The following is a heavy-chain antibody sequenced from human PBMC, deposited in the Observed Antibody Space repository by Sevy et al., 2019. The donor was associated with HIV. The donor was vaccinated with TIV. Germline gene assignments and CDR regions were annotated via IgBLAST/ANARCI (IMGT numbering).Heavy chain of an antibody. V-gene: IGHV4-34*01. Sequence: SETLSLTCAVHYGAFSGYYWNWIRLVPGKGLEWIGEINESGITYYNPSLKSRVTISVDTSKKQFSLKLNSVTAMDSAVYFCARSPPVVVVPGAPSWFDPWGQGTLVTVSS. CDR3: ARSPPVVVVPGAPSWFDP. J-gene: IGHJ5*02. CDR1: YGAFSGYY. D-gene: IGHD2-2*01. CDR2: INESGIT.